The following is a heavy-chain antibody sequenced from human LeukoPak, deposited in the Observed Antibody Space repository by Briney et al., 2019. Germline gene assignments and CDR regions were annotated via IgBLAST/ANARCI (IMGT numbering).Heavy chain of an antibody. CDR3: AKVGPTYCSGGSCYGRGFDY. V-gene: IGHV3-23*01. CDR2: ISGSGGST. J-gene: IGHJ4*02. CDR1: GFTFSSDA. Sequence: PGGSLRLSCAASGFTFSSDAMSWVRQAPGKGLEWVSAISGSGGSTYYADSVKGRFTISRDNSKNTLYLQMNSLRAEDTAVYYCAKVGPTYCSGGSCYGRGFDYWGQGTLVTVSS. D-gene: IGHD2-15*01.